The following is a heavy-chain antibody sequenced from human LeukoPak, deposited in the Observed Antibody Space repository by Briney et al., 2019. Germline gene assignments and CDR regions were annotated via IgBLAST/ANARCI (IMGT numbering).Heavy chain of an antibody. CDR1: GGTFSSYA. Sequence: ASVNVSCKASGGTFSSYAISWVRQAPGQGLEWMGRIIPILGIANYAQKFQGRVTITADKSTSTAYMELSSLRSEDTAVYYCARDLSYCDSSGYDYYYYGMDVWGQGPTVTVSS. J-gene: IGHJ6*02. D-gene: IGHD3-22*01. CDR3: ARDLSYCDSSGYDYYYYGMDV. V-gene: IGHV1-69*04. CDR2: IIPILGIA.